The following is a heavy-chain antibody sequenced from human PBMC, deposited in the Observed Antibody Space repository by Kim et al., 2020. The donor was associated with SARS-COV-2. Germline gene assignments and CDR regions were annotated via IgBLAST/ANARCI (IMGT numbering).Heavy chain of an antibody. J-gene: IGHJ6*02. D-gene: IGHD3-10*01. CDR3: AREGRGSYYSYYGMEV. CDR1: GFTFSSYN. Sequence: GGSLRLSCAASGFTFSSYNMNWVRQAPGRGLEWVSSISSCSSYIYYADSVKGRFTISRDNAKNSLYLQMNSLRAEDTAVYYCAREGRGSYYSYYGMEVWGRGTTVIVSS. CDR2: ISSCSSYI. V-gene: IGHV3-21*01.